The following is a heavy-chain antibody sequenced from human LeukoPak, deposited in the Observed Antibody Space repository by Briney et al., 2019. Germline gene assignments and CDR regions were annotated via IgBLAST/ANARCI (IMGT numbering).Heavy chain of an antibody. J-gene: IGHJ4*02. V-gene: IGHV3-23*01. CDR3: AKRGPGSPESGKYYFDY. CDR2: ISGSAART. D-gene: IGHD3-10*01. Sequence: GGTLRLSCAASGFTFSSYGMSWVRQAPGKGLEWVSAISGSAARTFYADSVKGRFTISRDNSKNTLSLQMNSLRAEDTAVYYCAKRGPGSPESGKYYFDYWGQGTLVTVSS. CDR1: GFTFSSYG.